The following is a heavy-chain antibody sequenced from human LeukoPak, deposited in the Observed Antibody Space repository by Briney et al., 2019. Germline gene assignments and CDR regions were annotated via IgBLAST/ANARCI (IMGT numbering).Heavy chain of an antibody. J-gene: IGHJ4*02. V-gene: IGHV3-53*01. CDR2: IYSGGGT. D-gene: IGHD6-6*01. CDR3: VREVYSSSFGY. Sequence: PGGSLRLSCAASGFNVSSNYMTWVRQAPGKGLEWVSVIYSGGGTYHADSVRGRFTISRDTSKNTLYLQMNSLRAEDTAVYYCVREVYSSSFGYWGQGTLVTVSS. CDR1: GFNVSSNY.